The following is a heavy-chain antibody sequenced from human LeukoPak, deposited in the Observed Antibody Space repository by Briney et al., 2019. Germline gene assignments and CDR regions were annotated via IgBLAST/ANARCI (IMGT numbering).Heavy chain of an antibody. CDR3: TRDCISTSCYLSGYYYYYMDV. D-gene: IGHD2-2*01. Sequence: AGGSLRLSCTTSGFTFGDYAMSWVRQAPGKGLEWVGFIRSKAYGGTTEYAASVKGRFIISRDDSKSIAYLQMNSLKTEDTAVYYCTRDCISTSCYLSGYYYYYMDVWGKGTPVTVSS. V-gene: IGHV3-49*04. J-gene: IGHJ6*03. CDR2: IRSKAYGGTT. CDR1: GFTFGDYA.